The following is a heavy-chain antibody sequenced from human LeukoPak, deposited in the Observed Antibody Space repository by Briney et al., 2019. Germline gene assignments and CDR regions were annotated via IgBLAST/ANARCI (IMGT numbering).Heavy chain of an antibody. CDR1: GYTLTELS. CDR2: FDPEDGET. CDR3: ATTYSSGWYYWFDP. Sequence: ASVKVSCEVSGYTLTELSMHWVRQAPGKGLEWMGGFDPEDGETIYAQKFQGRVTMTEDTSTDTAYMELSSLRSEDTAVYYCATTYSSGWYYWFDPWGQGTLVTVSS. V-gene: IGHV1-24*01. J-gene: IGHJ5*02. D-gene: IGHD6-19*01.